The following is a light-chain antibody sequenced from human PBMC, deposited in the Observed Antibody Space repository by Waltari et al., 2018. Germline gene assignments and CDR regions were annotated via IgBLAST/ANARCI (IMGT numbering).Light chain of an antibody. CDR3: QHYVRLPAT. CDR2: GAS. J-gene: IGKJ1*01. Sequence: EIVLTQSPGTLSLSPGERATLSCRASQSFGTSLAWYQQKPGQAPRLLIYGASMRAAGIPDRFSGSGSGTDFSLTIGRLEPEDCAVYYCQHYVRLPATFGQGTRVEIK. CDR1: QSFGTS. V-gene: IGKV3-20*01.